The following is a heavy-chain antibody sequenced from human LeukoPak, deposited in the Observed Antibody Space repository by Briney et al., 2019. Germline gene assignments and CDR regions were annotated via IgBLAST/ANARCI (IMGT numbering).Heavy chain of an antibody. CDR1: GDTVSSHSSA. CDR2: TYYRSKWYH. CDR3: ARDPAYNYGMDV. D-gene: IGHD2-2*01. J-gene: IGHJ6*02. V-gene: IGHV6-1*01. Sequence: SQTLSLTCALSGDTVSSHSSAWNWIRQSPSRGLEWLVRTYYRSKWYHDYAVSVKSRISINPDTSKHQFSLQLSSVAPEDTAVYYCARDPAYNYGMDVWGQGTTVTVSS.